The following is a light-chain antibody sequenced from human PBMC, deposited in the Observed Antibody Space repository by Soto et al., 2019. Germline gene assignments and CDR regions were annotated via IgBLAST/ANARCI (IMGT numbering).Light chain of an antibody. J-gene: IGKJ4*01. CDR2: DAS. CDR1: QSLDRY. V-gene: IGKV3-11*01. CDR3: QQRTNWRAT. Sequence: ETVLTQSPATLSLSPGERATLSRRASQSLDRYLAWYQQKPGQAPRLLIYDASKRATGIPARFSGSGSGTDFTLTISSLEPEDSAVYYCQQRTNWRATFGGGTKVDIK.